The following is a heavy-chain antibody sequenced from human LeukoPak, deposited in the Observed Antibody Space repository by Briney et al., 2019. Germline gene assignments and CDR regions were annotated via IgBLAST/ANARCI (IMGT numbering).Heavy chain of an antibody. CDR3: ATRTGTTRVRHAPDWFDA. V-gene: IGHV4-34*01. J-gene: IGHJ5*02. CDR2: INHSGST. Sequence: PSETLSLTCAVYGGSFSGYYWSWIRQPPGKGLEWIGEINHSGSTNYNPSLKSRVTISVDTSKKQFSLKLSSVTAADTAVYYCATRTGTTRVRHAPDWFDACREGTLVTVSS. CDR1: GGSFSGYY. D-gene: IGHD4-17*01.